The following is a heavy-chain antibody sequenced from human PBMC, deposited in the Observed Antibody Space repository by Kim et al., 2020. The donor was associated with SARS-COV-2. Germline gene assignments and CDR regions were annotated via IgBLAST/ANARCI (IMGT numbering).Heavy chain of an antibody. D-gene: IGHD6-13*01. V-gene: IGHV4-34*13. J-gene: IGHJ5*02. CDR3: ARGIAAAGTRLNWFDP. Sequence: SLQSRVTKAVDTAKNQFSLKLSSVTAADTAVYYCARGIAAAGTRLNWFDPWGQGTLVTVSS.